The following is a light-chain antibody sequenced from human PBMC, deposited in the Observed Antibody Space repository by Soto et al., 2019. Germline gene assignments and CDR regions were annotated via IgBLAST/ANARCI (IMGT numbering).Light chain of an antibody. Sequence: EIVLTQTPGTLSLSPGERATLSCRASQSVTSSHLAWYQQKPGQAPRLLIYGASTRATGIPDRFSGSGSDTYFSLTIRILDPEDFAMYYCLLYFSPDRYTFGPGTKVQIK. CDR1: QSVTSSH. CDR3: LLYFSPDRYT. J-gene: IGKJ2*01. CDR2: GAS. V-gene: IGKV3-20*01.